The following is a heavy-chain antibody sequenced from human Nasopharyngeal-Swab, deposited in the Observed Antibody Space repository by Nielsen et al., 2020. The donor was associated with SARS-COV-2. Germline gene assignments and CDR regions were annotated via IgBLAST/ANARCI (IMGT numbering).Heavy chain of an antibody. J-gene: IGHJ6*03. CDR3: ARAPPSSYFYYYYYMDV. Sequence: WIRQPPGKGLEWVSYISSSSSYTNYADSVKGRFTISRDNAKNSLYLQVNSLRAEDTAVYYCARAPPSSYFYYYYYMDVWGKGTTVTVSS. D-gene: IGHD1-26*01. V-gene: IGHV3-11*06. CDR2: ISSSSSYT.